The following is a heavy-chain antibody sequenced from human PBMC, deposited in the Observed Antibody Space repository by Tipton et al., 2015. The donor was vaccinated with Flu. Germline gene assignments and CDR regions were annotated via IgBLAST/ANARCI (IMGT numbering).Heavy chain of an antibody. D-gene: IGHD6-13*01. CDR3: ARAIAAAL. J-gene: IGHJ3*01. V-gene: IGHV3-7*01. Sequence: SLRLSCAASGFTFSSYWMHWVRQAPGKGLEWVANIKQDGSEKYYVDSVKGRFTISRDNADNSLYLQMDSLRAEDTAVYYCARAIAAALWGQGTMVTVSS. CDR2: IKQDGSEK. CDR1: GFTFSSYW.